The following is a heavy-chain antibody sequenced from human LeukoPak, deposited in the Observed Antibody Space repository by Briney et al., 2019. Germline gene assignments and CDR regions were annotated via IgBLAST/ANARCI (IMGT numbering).Heavy chain of an antibody. CDR3: AKGDGELLQNLDY. J-gene: IGHJ4*02. D-gene: IGHD3-10*01. CDR2: ISGSGGST. V-gene: IGHV3-23*01. Sequence: PGGSLRLSCVGSGFTFSSYWMTWVRQAPGKGLEWVSAISGSGGSTYYADSVKGRFTISRDNSKNTLYLQMNSLRAEDTAVYYCAKGDGELLQNLDYWGQGTLVTVSS. CDR1: GFTFSSYW.